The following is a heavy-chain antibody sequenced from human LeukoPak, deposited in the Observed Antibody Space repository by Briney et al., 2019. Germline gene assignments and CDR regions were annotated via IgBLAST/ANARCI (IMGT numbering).Heavy chain of an antibody. D-gene: IGHD6-13*01. CDR2: IIPIFGTA. V-gene: IGHV1-69*01. CDR1: GGTFSSYA. J-gene: IGHJ6*02. CDR3: ASRLDGSSGVYGMDV. Sequence: SVKVSFKSPGGTFSSYASSWVRQAPGQGLEWMGGIIPIFGTANYAQKFQGRVTITADESTSTAYMELSSLRSEDTAVYYCASRLDGSSGVYGMDVWGQGTTVTVSS.